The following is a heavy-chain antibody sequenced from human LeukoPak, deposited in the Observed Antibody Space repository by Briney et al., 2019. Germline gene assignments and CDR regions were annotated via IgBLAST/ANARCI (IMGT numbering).Heavy chain of an antibody. D-gene: IGHD1-26*01. CDR2: INHSGST. Sequence: SETLSLTCAVYGGSFSGYYLSWIRQPPGKGLEWIGEINHSGSTNYNPSLKSRVTISVDTSKNQFSLKLSSVTAADTAVYYCARFRGMGATTPHLDYWGQGTLVTVSS. CDR1: GGSFSGYY. J-gene: IGHJ4*02. CDR3: ARFRGMGATTPHLDY. V-gene: IGHV4-34*01.